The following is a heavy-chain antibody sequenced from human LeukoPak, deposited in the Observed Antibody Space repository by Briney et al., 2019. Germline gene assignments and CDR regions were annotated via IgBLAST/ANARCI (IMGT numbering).Heavy chain of an antibody. V-gene: IGHV3-7*01. Sequence: GGSLRLSCAASGFTFSSYWMSWVRQAPGKGLEWVADIKQDGSEKYYVDSVKGRFTISRDNAKNSLYLQMNSLRAEDTAVYYCARDLGSWIQLCPLDYWGQGTLVTVSS. CDR3: ARDLGSWIQLCPLDY. CDR1: GFTFSSYW. J-gene: IGHJ4*02. CDR2: IKQDGSEK. D-gene: IGHD5-18*01.